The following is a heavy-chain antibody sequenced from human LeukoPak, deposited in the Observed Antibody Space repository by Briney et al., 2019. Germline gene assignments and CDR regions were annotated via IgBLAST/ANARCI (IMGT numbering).Heavy chain of an antibody. V-gene: IGHV3-7*05. D-gene: IGHD6-6*01. CDR1: GSTFW. J-gene: IGHJ4*02. CDR2: IKQDGSVE. CDR3: ARIGYSSSSFDF. Sequence: PGGSLRLSCAAAGSTFWMSGVRQATGKGLEWVANIKQDGSVEYYVVSVKGRLTISRDNAKESLYLQMNSLRAEDTAVYYCARIGYSSSSFDFWGQGTLVTVSS.